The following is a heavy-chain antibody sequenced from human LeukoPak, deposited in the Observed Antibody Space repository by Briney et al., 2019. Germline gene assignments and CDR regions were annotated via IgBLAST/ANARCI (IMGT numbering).Heavy chain of an antibody. J-gene: IGHJ4*02. D-gene: IGHD5-24*01. Sequence: GGSLRLSCASSGFTFSDYYMSWIRQAPGKGLAWVSYISSSGSTIYYADSVKGRFTISRDNAKNSLYLQMNSLRAEDTDVYYCARDSMAPPAPQFDWGQGTLVTVSS. CDR2: ISSSGSTI. CDR3: ARDSMAPPAPQFD. CDR1: GFTFSDYY. V-gene: IGHV3-11*01.